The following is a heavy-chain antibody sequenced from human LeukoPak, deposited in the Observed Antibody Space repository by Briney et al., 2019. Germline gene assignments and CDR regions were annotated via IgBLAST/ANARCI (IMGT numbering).Heavy chain of an antibody. J-gene: IGHJ4*02. Sequence: GESLKISCKGSGYSFSTSWIGWVRQMPGKGLEWMGIIYPGASDTRYSPSFQGQVTISADKSISTANLQWSSLKASDTAMYYCATPSSGTSGWYYFDYWGQGTLVSVSS. CDR3: ATPSSGTSGWYYFDY. CDR1: GYSFSTSW. CDR2: IYPGASDT. V-gene: IGHV5-51*01. D-gene: IGHD6-19*01.